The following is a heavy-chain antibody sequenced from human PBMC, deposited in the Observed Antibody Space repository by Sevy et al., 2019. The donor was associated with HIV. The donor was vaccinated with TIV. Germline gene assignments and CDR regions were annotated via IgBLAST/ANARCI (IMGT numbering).Heavy chain of an antibody. CDR2: ISAYNGNT. CDR1: GYTFTSYG. V-gene: IGHV1-18*01. D-gene: IGHD3-9*01. J-gene: IGHJ4*02. Sequence: ASVKVSCKASGYTFTSYGISWVRQAPGQGLEWMGWISAYNGNTNYAQKLQGRVTMTTDTSTSTAYMELRSLRSDDTAVYYCARVWYYDILTGYSALFDYWGQGTLVTVSS. CDR3: ARVWYYDILTGYSALFDY.